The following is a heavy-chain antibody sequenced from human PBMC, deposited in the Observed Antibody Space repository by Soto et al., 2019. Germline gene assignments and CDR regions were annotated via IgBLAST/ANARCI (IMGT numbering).Heavy chain of an antibody. D-gene: IGHD2-21*01. CDR1: SRSFRDYY. J-gene: IGHJ4*02. V-gene: IGHV4-34*01. CDR3: ARSPKSTDFPYYFDF. CDR2: INHSGTT. Sequence: PSETLSLTCAVYSRSFRDYYWTWIRQPPGKGLEFIGEINHSGTTHYNPSLKSRVTISVDTSKNHFSLKMNSVTAADTAVYYCARSPKSTDFPYYFDFWGQGTLVTVPS.